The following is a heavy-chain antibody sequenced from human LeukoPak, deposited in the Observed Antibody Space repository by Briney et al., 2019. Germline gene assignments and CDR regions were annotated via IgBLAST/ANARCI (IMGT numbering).Heavy chain of an antibody. Sequence: PGGSLRLSCAASGFIFNSYWMNWLRQAPGKGLEWVAVISYDGSNKYYADSVKGRFTISRDDSKNTLYLQMNSLRAEDTAVYYCAKTAAWAYDFWSGSDVDYWGQGTLVTVSS. D-gene: IGHD3-3*01. V-gene: IGHV3-30*18. CDR3: AKTAAWAYDFWSGSDVDY. CDR2: ISYDGSNK. CDR1: GFIFNSYW. J-gene: IGHJ4*02.